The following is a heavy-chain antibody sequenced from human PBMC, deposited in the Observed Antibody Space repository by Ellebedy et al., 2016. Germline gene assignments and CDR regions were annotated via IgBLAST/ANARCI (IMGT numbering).Heavy chain of an antibody. V-gene: IGHV4-31*03. Sequence: LRLSXNVSGASISTGGYYWNWIRQHPGKGLEWIGYIYHSGSTYYNPSLKSRVIISVDTSKSQFFLKLRSVIAADTAVYYCARGSGWLHDYWGQGTLVTVSS. J-gene: IGHJ4*02. CDR2: IYHSGST. CDR3: ARGSGWLHDY. D-gene: IGHD6-19*01. CDR1: GASISTGGYY.